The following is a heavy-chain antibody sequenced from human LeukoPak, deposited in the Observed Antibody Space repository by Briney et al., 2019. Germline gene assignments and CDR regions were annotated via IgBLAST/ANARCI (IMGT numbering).Heavy chain of an antibody. CDR3: ARMEKFYYGSGGFSPPLMDV. D-gene: IGHD3-10*01. Sequence: PGGSLRLSCVASGLNFNSHTMIWVRQAPGKGLEWVSSISSDSNSIYHADSVKGRFTISRDNAKNSLYLQMNSLRAEDTAVYYCARMEKFYYGSGGFSPPLMDVWGQGTTVIVSS. J-gene: IGHJ6*02. V-gene: IGHV3-21*01. CDR2: ISSDSNSI. CDR1: GLNFNSHT.